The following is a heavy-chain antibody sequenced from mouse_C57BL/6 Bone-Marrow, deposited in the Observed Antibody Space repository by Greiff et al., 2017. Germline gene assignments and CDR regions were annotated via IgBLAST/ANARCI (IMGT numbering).Heavy chain of an antibody. D-gene: IGHD4-1*01. J-gene: IGHJ2*01. Sequence: QVQLQQPGAELVKPGASVKMSCKASGYTFTSYWITWVKQRPGQGLEWIGDIYPTSGRTNCNEKFKSKAILTVDTSSNTAYMQLSSLTSEDSAVFYCARSGPLGRSFDYWGQGTTLTVSS. CDR2: IYPTSGRT. V-gene: IGHV1-55*01. CDR1: GYTFTSYW. CDR3: ARSGPLGRSFDY.